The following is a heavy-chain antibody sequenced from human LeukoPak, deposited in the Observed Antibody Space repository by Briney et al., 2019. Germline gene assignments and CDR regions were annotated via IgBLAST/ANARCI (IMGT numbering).Heavy chain of an antibody. V-gene: IGHV4-31*03. D-gene: IGHD6-13*01. CDR1: GGSISSGGYY. CDR3: ARQQARERSSLAY. J-gene: IGHJ4*02. CDR2: IYYSGST. Sequence: SETLSLTCTVSGGSISSGGYYWSWIRQHPGKGLEWIGYIYYSGSTYYNPSLKSRVTISVDTSKNQFSLKLSSVTAADTAMYYCARQQARERSSLAYWGQGTLVTVSS.